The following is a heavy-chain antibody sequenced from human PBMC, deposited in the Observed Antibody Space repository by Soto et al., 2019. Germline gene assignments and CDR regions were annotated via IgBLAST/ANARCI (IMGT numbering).Heavy chain of an antibody. CDR3: AKFHYDSNDY. CDR1: GFTLSNHW. D-gene: IGHD3-22*01. CDR2: INGDGRTM. V-gene: IGHV3-74*01. J-gene: IGHJ4*02. Sequence: GGSLRLSCAASGFTLSNHWMHWVRQAPGKGLVWVSRINGDGRTMNYADSVKGRFTISRDNSKNTLYLQMNSLRAEDTAVYYCAKFHYDSNDYWGQGTLVTVSS.